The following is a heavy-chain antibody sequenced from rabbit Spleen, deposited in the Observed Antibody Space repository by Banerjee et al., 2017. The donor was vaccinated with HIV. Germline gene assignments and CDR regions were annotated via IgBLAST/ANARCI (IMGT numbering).Heavy chain of an antibody. Sequence: QEQLVESGGGLVQPGGSLKLSCKASGFDFSNYGMSWVRQAPGKGLEWIASIYTGSGATYYANWAKGRFTVSKASSTTVDLKMTSLTAADTATYFCARDASSSGHYRDTRLDLWGPGTLVTVS. CDR3: ARDASSSGHYRDTRLDL. CDR2: IYTGSGAT. V-gene: IGHV1S45*01. D-gene: IGHD1-1*01. J-gene: IGHJ3*01. CDR1: GFDFSNYG.